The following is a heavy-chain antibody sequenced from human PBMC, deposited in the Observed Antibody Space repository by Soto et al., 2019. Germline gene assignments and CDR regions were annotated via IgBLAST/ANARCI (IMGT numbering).Heavy chain of an antibody. V-gene: IGHV4-59*08. CDR1: GGAISNFY. D-gene: IGHD6-19*01. Sequence: SETLSLTCTVSGGAISNFYWSWIREPPGKGLEWIGYIYYSGNTNYNPSLESRVTISVDTSKNQFSLRLSSVTAADTAVYYCSRHVGYSSGWYGDYFDYWGPGTLVTVSS. CDR3: SRHVGYSSGWYGDYFDY. J-gene: IGHJ4*02. CDR2: IYYSGNT.